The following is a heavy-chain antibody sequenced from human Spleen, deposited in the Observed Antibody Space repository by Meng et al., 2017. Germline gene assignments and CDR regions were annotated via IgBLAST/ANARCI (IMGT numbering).Heavy chain of an antibody. V-gene: IGHV3-23*01. Sequence: GGSLRLSCAASGFTFSNYALSWVRQAPGKGPEWVSAMSSSGGSTYYADSVKGRFTISRDNSKNTLYLQMNSLRAEDTAVYYCAKDRLYMSSTGDFDYWGQGTLVTVSS. D-gene: IGHD4/OR15-4a*01. CDR3: AKDRLYMSSTGDFDY. J-gene: IGHJ4*02. CDR1: GFTFSNYA. CDR2: MSSSGGST.